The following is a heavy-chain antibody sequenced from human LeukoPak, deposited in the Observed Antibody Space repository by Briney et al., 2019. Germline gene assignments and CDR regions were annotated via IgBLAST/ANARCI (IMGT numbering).Heavy chain of an antibody. D-gene: IGHD1/OR15-1a*01. V-gene: IGHV4-39*07. CDR3: AGARHWNNHLDY. Sequence: SETLSLTCTVSGGSISSSSYYWGWIRQPPGKGLEWIGSIYYSGSTYYNPSLKSRVTISVDTSKNQFSLKLSSVTAADTAVYYCAGARHWNNHLDYWSQGTLVSVYS. CDR2: IYYSGST. CDR1: GGSISSSSYY. J-gene: IGHJ4*02.